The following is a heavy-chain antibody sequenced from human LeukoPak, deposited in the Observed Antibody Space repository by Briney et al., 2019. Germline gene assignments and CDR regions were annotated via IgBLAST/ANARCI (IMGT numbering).Heavy chain of an antibody. Sequence: SETLSLTCTVSGGSISSGDYYWSWIRQPPGKGLEWIGYIYYSGSTYYNPSLKSRVTISVDTSKNQFSLKLSSVTAADTAVYYCARDRPTHDYGLYDAFDIWGQGTMVTVSS. CDR1: GGSISSGDYY. CDR2: IYYSGST. V-gene: IGHV4-30-4*08. CDR3: ARDRPTHDYGLYDAFDI. J-gene: IGHJ3*02. D-gene: IGHD4-17*01.